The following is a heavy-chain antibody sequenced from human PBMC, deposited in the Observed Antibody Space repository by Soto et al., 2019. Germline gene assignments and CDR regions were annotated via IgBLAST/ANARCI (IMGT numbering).Heavy chain of an antibody. CDR2: IWYDESNK. CDR3: PRDLHHYLDY. J-gene: IGHJ4*02. V-gene: IGHV3-33*01. Sequence: QVQLVESGGGVVQPGRSLRLSCTASGFTFSTYVMHWVRQAPGKGLEWVAVIWYDESNKYYADSVKGRFTISRDNSKNTLYLQMNSLRADDTAVYYCPRDLHHYLDYWGQGTLVTVSS. D-gene: IGHD4-4*01. CDR1: GFTFSTYV.